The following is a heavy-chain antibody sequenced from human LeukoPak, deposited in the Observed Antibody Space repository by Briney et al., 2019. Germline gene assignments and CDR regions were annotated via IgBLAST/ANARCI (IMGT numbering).Heavy chain of an antibody. CDR1: GVTVSSNY. Sequence: GGSLRLSCAASGVTVSSNYMSWVRQAPGKGLEWVSVIYSGGSTYYADSVKGRFTISRDNSKNTLYLQMNSLRAEDTAAYYCARVDTATQNNWFDPWGQGALVTVSS. CDR3: ARVDTATQNNWFDP. J-gene: IGHJ5*02. V-gene: IGHV3-53*01. CDR2: IYSGGST. D-gene: IGHD5-18*01.